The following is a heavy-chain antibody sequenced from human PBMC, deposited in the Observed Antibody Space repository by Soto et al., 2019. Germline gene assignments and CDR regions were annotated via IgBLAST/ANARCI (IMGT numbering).Heavy chain of an antibody. CDR1: GGSISSYE. V-gene: IGHV4-59*01. Sequence: PXQSLSLPCTVSGGSISSYEWSWIRQPPGKGLEWIGYIYYSGSTNYNPSLKSRVTISVDTSKNQFSLKLSSVTAADTAVYYCAKGSRRNYYDSSLWFDSWGQGTLVTVSS. J-gene: IGHJ5*01. CDR2: IYYSGST. D-gene: IGHD3-22*01. CDR3: AKGSRRNYYDSSLWFDS.